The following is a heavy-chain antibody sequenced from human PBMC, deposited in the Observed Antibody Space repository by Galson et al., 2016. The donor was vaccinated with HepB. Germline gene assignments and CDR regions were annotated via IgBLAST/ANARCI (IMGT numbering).Heavy chain of an antibody. D-gene: IGHD1-26*01. CDR3: ARSTKVEANFFGRRKGTGHFNLDF. CDR1: GYTFTDYY. V-gene: IGHV1-2*06. CDR2: INPNSGLT. J-gene: IGHJ4*02. Sequence: SVKVSCKASGYTFTDYYIHWVRQAPGHGFEWMGRINPNSGLTNFAQKFQGRVISTRDKSSTTASMELSRLTSDDTALYYCARSTKVEANFFGRRKGTGHFNLDFWGQGTLVTVSP.